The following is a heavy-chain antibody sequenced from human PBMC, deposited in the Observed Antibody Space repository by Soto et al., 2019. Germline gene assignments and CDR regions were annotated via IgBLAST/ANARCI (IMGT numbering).Heavy chain of an antibody. CDR1: GFTFSSYG. J-gene: IGHJ5*02. CDR3: ASDHPINWFDP. V-gene: IGHV3-33*01. Sequence: QPGGSLRLSCAASGFTFSSYGMHWVRQAPGKGLEWVAVIWYDGSNKYYADSVKGRFTISRDNSKNTLYLQMNSLRAEDTAVYYCASDHPINWFDPWGQGTLVTVSS. CDR2: IWYDGSNK.